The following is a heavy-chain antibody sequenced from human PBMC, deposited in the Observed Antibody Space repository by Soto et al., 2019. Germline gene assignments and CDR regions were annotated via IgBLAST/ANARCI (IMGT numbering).Heavy chain of an antibody. D-gene: IGHD2-15*01. Sequence: ESGGGVVQPGRSLRLSCAASGFTFSSYGMHWVRQAPGTGLEWVAVISYDGSNKYYADSVKGRFTISRDNSKNTLYLQMNSLRAEDTAVYYCAKDAGDIVVVVAATPAYYFDYWGQGTLVTVSS. CDR3: AKDAGDIVVVVAATPAYYFDY. J-gene: IGHJ4*02. V-gene: IGHV3-30*18. CDR2: ISYDGSNK. CDR1: GFTFSSYG.